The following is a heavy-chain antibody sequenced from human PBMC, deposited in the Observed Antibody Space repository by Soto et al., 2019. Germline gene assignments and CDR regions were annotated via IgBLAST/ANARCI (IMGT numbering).Heavy chain of an antibody. D-gene: IGHD2-2*01. CDR2: ISGSGGST. V-gene: IGHV3-23*04. CDR1: GGTFSSYA. CDR3: AKHQAAVVVPAARSYYYYYGMDV. J-gene: IGHJ6*02. Sequence: VQLVQSGAEVKKPGSSVKVSCKASGGTFSSYAISWVRQAPGQGLEWVSAISGSGGSTYYADSVKGRFTISRDNSKNTLYLQMNSLRAEDTAVYYCAKHQAAVVVPAARSYYYYYGMDVWGQGTTVTVSS.